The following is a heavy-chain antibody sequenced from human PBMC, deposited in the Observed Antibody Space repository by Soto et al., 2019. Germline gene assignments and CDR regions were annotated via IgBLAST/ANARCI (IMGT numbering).Heavy chain of an antibody. D-gene: IGHD3-10*01. Sequence: QVQLVESGGGVVQPGRSLRLSCAASGFTFSRYGMHWVRQAPGKGLEWVAVIWYDGSNKYYADSVKGRFTISRDNSKNTLYLQMNSLRAEDTAVYYCAKGGGYYGSDTYYFDYWGQGTLVTVSS. CDR1: GFTFSRYG. V-gene: IGHV3-33*06. CDR3: AKGGGYYGSDTYYFDY. J-gene: IGHJ4*02. CDR2: IWYDGSNK.